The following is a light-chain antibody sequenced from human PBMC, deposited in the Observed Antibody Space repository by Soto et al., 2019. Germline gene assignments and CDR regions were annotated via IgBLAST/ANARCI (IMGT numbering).Light chain of an antibody. CDR2: DAS. Sequence: EIVLAQSPGTLSLSPGERATLSCRASQSVSSSYLAWYQQKPGQAPRLLIYDASSRATDIPDRFTGSGSGTDFTLTISRLEPEDFAVNYCQQYATSPPYTFGQGTKLEIK. J-gene: IGKJ2*01. CDR1: QSVSSSY. CDR3: QQYATSPPYT. V-gene: IGKV3-20*01.